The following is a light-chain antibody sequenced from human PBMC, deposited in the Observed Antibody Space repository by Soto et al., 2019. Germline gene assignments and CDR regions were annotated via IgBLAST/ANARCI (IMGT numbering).Light chain of an antibody. CDR1: ESVPLNY. Sequence: EIVLAKSPSTLSLSPGERSTLSCMASESVPLNYLAWYQQKPGQAPRLLIYGTSSRATGIPDRFSGSGSGTDFTLTISRLEPEDFAVYFCQQYGSLGKFGQGTKVDI. V-gene: IGKV3-20*01. CDR3: QQYGSLGK. CDR2: GTS. J-gene: IGKJ1*01.